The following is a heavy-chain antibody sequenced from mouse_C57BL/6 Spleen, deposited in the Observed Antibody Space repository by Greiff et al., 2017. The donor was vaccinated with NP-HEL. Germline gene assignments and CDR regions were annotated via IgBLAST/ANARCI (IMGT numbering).Heavy chain of an antibody. Sequence: EVQLQQSGAELVRPGASVKLSCTASGFNIKDDYMHWVKQRPEQGLEWIGWIDPENGDTEYASKFQGKATITADTSSNTAYLQLSSLTSEDTAVYYCTTSNYGYDGRLWFAYWGQGTLVTVSA. J-gene: IGHJ3*01. CDR3: TTSNYGYDGRLWFAY. V-gene: IGHV14-4*01. D-gene: IGHD2-2*01. CDR2: IDPENGDT. CDR1: GFNIKDDY.